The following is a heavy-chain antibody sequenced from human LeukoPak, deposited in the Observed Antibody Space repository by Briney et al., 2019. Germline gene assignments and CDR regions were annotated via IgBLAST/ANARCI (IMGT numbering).Heavy chain of an antibody. D-gene: IGHD2-21*02. CDR3: ALRGYCGGDCYSSYYYYGMDV. V-gene: IGHV1-18*01. Sequence: ASVKVSCKASGYTFTSFGINWVRQAPGQGLEWVGWINPYNGNARYTQKLQGRVTMSTDTSTSTAYMELRRLRSDDTAVYYCALRGYCGGDCYSSYYYYGMDVWGQGTSVTVSS. J-gene: IGHJ6*02. CDR2: INPYNGNA. CDR1: GYTFTSFG.